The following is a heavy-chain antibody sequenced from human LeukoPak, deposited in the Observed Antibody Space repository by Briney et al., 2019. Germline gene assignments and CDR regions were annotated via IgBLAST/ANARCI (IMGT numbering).Heavy chain of an antibody. Sequence: GGSLRLSCEGSGFTFNNYVMSWVRQAPGKGLEWVSGVSGRGSSTYYADSVKGRFTISRDNSQNTVYLQMKSLRAEDTAIYFCAKYTTPYYFDYWGQGILVTVSS. CDR1: GFTFNNYV. CDR2: VSGRGSST. D-gene: IGHD1-1*01. CDR3: AKYTTPYYFDY. V-gene: IGHV3-23*01. J-gene: IGHJ4*02.